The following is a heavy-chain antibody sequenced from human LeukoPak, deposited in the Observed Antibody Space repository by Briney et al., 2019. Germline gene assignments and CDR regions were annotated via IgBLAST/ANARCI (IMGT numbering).Heavy chain of an antibody. J-gene: IGHJ4*02. Sequence: GASVKVSCKASGYTFTSYDINWVRQATGQGLEWMGWMNPNSGTTAYAQKFRGRVTMTSNSSVGTAFMELSSLRSEDTAVYYCRNGRLRGGGVDYWGQGTLVTVSS. CDR1: GYTFTSYD. CDR2: MNPNSGTT. D-gene: IGHD3-16*01. V-gene: IGHV1-8*01. CDR3: RNGRLRGGGVDY.